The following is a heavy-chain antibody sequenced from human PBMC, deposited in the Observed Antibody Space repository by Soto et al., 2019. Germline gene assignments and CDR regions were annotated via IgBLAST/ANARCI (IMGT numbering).Heavy chain of an antibody. Sequence: SETRSLTCTVSGGSLSGYYWSWIRQPPGKGLEWIGDFYSSGSPHHNPSLKNRVSISEDRSKNEFSLKLSSVTAADTAIYYCAREFYYDSSGIGFDSWSQGTLVTVAS. CDR2: FYSSGSP. CDR3: AREFYYDSSGIGFDS. J-gene: IGHJ4*02. V-gene: IGHV4-59*01. CDR1: GGSLSGYY. D-gene: IGHD3-22*01.